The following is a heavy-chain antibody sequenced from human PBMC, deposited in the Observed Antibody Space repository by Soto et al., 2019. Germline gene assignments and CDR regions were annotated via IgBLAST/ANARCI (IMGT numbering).Heavy chain of an antibody. CDR3: ARAIVSTTTPDY. V-gene: IGHV4-28*03. Sequence: QVQLQESGPGLVKPSDTLSLTCAVSGYSISRSNWWGWIRQPPGKGLEWIGYISHSGSTYYNPSLKRRVTMSVDTSKNQVSLKLRSVTAVDTAVYYCARAIVSTTTPDYWGQGTLVTVSS. J-gene: IGHJ4*02. CDR1: GYSISRSNW. D-gene: IGHD5-12*01. CDR2: ISHSGST.